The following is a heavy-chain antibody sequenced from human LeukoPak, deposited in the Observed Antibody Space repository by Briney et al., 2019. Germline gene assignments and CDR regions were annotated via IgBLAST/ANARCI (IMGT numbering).Heavy chain of an antibody. J-gene: IGHJ4*02. CDR3: ARVFRAAAVDY. CDR1: GVSISSSSYY. CDR2: IYSSGST. Sequence: SETLSLTCTVSGVSISSSSYYWGWIRQPPGKGLEWIGSIYSSGSTYYNSSLKSRVTISIDTSKNQFPLRLSSVTAADTAVYYCARVFRAAAVDYWGQGTLVTVSS. D-gene: IGHD6-13*01. V-gene: IGHV4-39*06.